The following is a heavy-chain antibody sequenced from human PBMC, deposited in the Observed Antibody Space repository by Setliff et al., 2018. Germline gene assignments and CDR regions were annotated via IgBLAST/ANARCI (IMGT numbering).Heavy chain of an antibody. CDR1: GITFRTYS. Sequence: GGSLRLSCAASGITFRTYSLNWVRQAPGRGLEWISFISGSGSSIFYADSVKGRFTISRDNAKNSLYLQMNSLRAEDTAVYYCARLYRPESRYYFFDYWGQGTLVTVSS. J-gene: IGHJ4*02. V-gene: IGHV3-48*03. CDR2: ISGSGSSI. D-gene: IGHD3-3*01. CDR3: ARLYRPESRYYFFDY.